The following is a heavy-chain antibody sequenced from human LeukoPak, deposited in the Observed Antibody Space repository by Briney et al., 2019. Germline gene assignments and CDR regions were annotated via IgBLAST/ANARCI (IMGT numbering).Heavy chain of an antibody. CDR2: IILIFGTA. CDR1: GGTFSSYA. V-gene: IGHV1-69*13. Sequence: SVKVSCKASGGTFSSYAISWVRQAPGQGLEWMGGIILIFGTANYAQKFQGRVTITADESTSTAYMELSSLRSEDTAVYYCARGQYYDILTGHMSGDYYYYMDVWGKGTTVTISS. J-gene: IGHJ6*03. CDR3: ARGQYYDILTGHMSGDYYYYMDV. D-gene: IGHD3-9*01.